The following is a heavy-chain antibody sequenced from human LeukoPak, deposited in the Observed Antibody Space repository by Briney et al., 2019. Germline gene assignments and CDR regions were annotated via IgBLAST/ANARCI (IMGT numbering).Heavy chain of an antibody. V-gene: IGHV3-30*03. Sequence: PGRSLRLSCAASGFTFSNYGMHWVRQAPGKGLEWVALISYDGNNKYYPDSVKGRFTISRDNSKNTLYLQMNSLRAEDTAVYYCARVKGSSTFDYWGQGTLVTVSS. J-gene: IGHJ4*02. D-gene: IGHD2-2*01. CDR1: GFTFSNYG. CDR2: ISYDGNNK. CDR3: ARVKGSSTFDY.